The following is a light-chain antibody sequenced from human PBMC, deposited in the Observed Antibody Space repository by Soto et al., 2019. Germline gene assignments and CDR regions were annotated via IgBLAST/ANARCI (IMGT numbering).Light chain of an antibody. CDR3: STYTRSGVYV. V-gene: IGLV2-14*01. CDR2: DVS. Sequence: QSVLTQPASVSGSPGQSITISCTGTSSDVGGYNAVSWYQQHPGRAPKLMIYDVSNRPSGISNRFSGSKSGSTASLTISGLQAEDDADYYCSTYTRSGVYVFVAGTKSPS. CDR1: SSDVGGYNA. J-gene: IGLJ1*01.